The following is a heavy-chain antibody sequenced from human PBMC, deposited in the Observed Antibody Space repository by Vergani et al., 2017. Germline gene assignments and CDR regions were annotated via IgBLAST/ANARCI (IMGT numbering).Heavy chain of an antibody. J-gene: IGHJ2*01. Sequence: QAQSAESGGDVVQPGRSLRLSCSTSGFNFSPFAMHWVRQAPGKGLEWVAAIWPDGNAEYYADAVEGRVIVSGDTVKNTLYLELNNMRVDDTAVYYCAKGVGGGLTWYLDVWGRGTLVIVSS. V-gene: IGHV3-33*06. CDR1: GFNFSPFA. D-gene: IGHD1-26*01. CDR3: AKGVGGGLTWYLDV. CDR2: IWPDGNAE.